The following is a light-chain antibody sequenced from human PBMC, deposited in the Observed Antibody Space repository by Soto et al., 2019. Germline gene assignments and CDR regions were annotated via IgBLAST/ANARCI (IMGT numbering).Light chain of an antibody. CDR2: VAGGGTH. V-gene: IGLV4-60*03. Sequence: QSVLTQSSSASASLGSSVKLTCTLSSGHSTYIIAWHQQQPGKAPRYLMKVAGGGTHNKGSGVPDRFSGSSSGADRYLTISNLQSEDEADYYCETWDSNIRVFGGGTQLTVL. J-gene: IGLJ3*02. CDR3: ETWDSNIRV. CDR1: SGHSTYI.